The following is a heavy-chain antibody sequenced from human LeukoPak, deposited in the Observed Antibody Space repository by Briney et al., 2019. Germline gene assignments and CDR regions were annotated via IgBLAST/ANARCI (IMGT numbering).Heavy chain of an antibody. CDR2: IYPSGTT. CDR3: ARDVRYGSGTLYYFDS. D-gene: IGHD3-10*01. V-gene: IGHV4-4*02. Sequence: PSGTLSLTCAVPGGSINTNDWWSWVRQPPGKGLEWIGQIYPSGTTNYNPSLKSRLTVSVDKSKNQFSLKLNSVTAADTAVYFCARDVRYGSGTLYYFDSWGQGTLVTVSS. J-gene: IGHJ4*02. CDR1: GGSINTNDW.